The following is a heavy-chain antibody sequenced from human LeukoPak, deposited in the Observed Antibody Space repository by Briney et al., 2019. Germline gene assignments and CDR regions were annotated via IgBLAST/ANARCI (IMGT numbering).Heavy chain of an antibody. D-gene: IGHD6-13*01. Sequence: GGSLRLSCAASGFTFSSYWMHWVRQAPGKGLVWVSRVNNDGSTTIYADSVRGRFTISRDNTKHTLYLQMNSLRAEDTAVYFCLAAAGTIGWGQGTLVTVSS. CDR2: VNNDGSTT. V-gene: IGHV3-74*01. CDR3: LAAAGTIG. CDR1: GFTFSSYW. J-gene: IGHJ4*02.